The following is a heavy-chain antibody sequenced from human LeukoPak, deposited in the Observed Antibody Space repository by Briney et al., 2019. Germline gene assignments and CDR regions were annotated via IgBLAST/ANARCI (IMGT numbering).Heavy chain of an antibody. D-gene: IGHD1-14*01. Sequence: GASVTVSCKASAYTFTGYYLHRVRQAPGQGPEWMAWIDPNNGDTDYAQNFQGRVTMTRDRSISTAYMELSRLTSDDTAVYYCARRSRNGLDAFDIWGQGTMVTVSS. CDR2: IDPNNGDT. CDR1: AYTFTGYY. CDR3: ARRSRNGLDAFDI. J-gene: IGHJ3*02. V-gene: IGHV1-2*02.